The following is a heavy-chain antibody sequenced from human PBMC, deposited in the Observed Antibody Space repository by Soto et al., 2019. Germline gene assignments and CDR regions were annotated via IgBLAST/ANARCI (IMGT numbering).Heavy chain of an antibody. V-gene: IGHV3-30*04. CDR3: ARDLSGVGIESQ. D-gene: IGHD3-10*01. CDR1: GFTFSSYT. J-gene: IGHJ4*02. CDR2: ISGDGRDK. Sequence: QVQLVESGGGVVQPGRSLRLSCAASGFTFSSYTMHWVRQAPGEGLDWVAVISGDGRDKRYAGSVQGRFSISRDNSKNTLYLQMNSSRTEDTAIYYCARDLSGVGIESQWGQGTLVTVSS.